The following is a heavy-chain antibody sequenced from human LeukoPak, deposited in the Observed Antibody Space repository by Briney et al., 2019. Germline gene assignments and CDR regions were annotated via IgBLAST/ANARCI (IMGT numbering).Heavy chain of an antibody. CDR1: GFTFSNAW. J-gene: IGHJ6*03. CDR3: TRRMTTSHYYYMDV. V-gene: IGHV3-15*01. Sequence: GGSLRLSCAASGFTFSNAWMSWVRQDPGKGLEWVGRIKRKTEGGTTDYAAPVKGRFTISRDDSKNTLNLQMNSLKTEDTAVYYCTRRMTTSHYYYMDVWGKGTTVTVSS. D-gene: IGHD4-11*01. CDR2: IKRKTEGGTT.